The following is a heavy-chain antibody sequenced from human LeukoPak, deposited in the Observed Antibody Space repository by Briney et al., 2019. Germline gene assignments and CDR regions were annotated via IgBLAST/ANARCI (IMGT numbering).Heavy chain of an antibody. CDR1: GGSISSYY. Sequence: SETLSLTCTVSGGSISSYYWSWIRQPPGKGLEWIGYIYYSGSTNYNPSLKSRVTISVDTSKNQFSLKLSSVTAADTAVYYCARGGCSGGSCSIDAFDIWGQGTMVTVSS. CDR3: ARGGCSGGSCSIDAFDI. CDR2: IYYSGST. J-gene: IGHJ3*02. D-gene: IGHD2-15*01. V-gene: IGHV4-59*01.